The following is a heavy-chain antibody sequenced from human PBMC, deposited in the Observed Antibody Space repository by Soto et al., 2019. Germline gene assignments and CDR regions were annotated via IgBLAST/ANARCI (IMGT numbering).Heavy chain of an antibody. CDR3: ARGTRALITSFFAY. V-gene: IGHV4-59*03. CDR2: VHESGST. J-gene: IGHJ4*02. D-gene: IGHD1-20*01. CDR1: GDAISSYY. Sequence: SETLSLTCSVSGDAISSYYWSWLRQTPGRGLEWIGCVHESGSTDYNPSLRGRVIISLHTSKSQFSLSLRSATAADTATYYCARGTRALITSFFAYWGQGIPVTVSS.